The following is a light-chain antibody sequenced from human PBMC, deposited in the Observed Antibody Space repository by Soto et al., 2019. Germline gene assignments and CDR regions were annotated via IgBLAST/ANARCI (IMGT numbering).Light chain of an antibody. J-gene: IGKJ1*01. Sequence: DIQMTQSPSTLSASVGDRVSITCRASQNIDSGLAWYQQKPGKTPVLLIHEASSLEGGVPSRFNGSGSGTDFTLSISSLQPDDFATYYCQQYKTYSWTFGQGTKVDI. V-gene: IGKV1-5*03. CDR1: QNIDSG. CDR2: EAS. CDR3: QQYKTYSWT.